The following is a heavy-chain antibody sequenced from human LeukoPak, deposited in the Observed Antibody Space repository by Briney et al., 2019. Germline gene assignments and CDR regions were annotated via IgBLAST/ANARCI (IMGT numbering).Heavy chain of an antibody. CDR3: AKDNFRLYHDDSGGYYHDY. J-gene: IGHJ4*02. Sequence: GRSLRLSCAASGFTFRSYAMHWVRQAPGKGLEWVALIRYDGSNKYYADSVKGRFTISRDTSKNTLYLQMSSLGTEDTAVYYCAKDNFRLYHDDSGGYYHDYWGQGTLVTVSS. CDR2: IRYDGSNK. CDR1: GFTFRSYA. V-gene: IGHV3-30*02. D-gene: IGHD3-22*01.